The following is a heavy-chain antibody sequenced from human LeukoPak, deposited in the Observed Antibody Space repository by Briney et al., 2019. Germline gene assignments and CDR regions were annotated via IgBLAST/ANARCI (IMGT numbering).Heavy chain of an antibody. V-gene: IGHV4-30-2*01. CDR3: ARGRDYYDSSGYVGYYFDY. CDR1: GGSISSGGYS. J-gene: IGHJ4*02. CDR2: IYHSGST. D-gene: IGHD3-22*01. Sequence: PSETLSLTCAVSGGSISSGGYSWSWIRQPPGKGLEWIGYIYHSGSTCYNPSLKSRVTISVDRSKNQFSLKLSSVTAADTAVYYCARGRDYYDSSGYVGYYFDYWGQGTLVTVSS.